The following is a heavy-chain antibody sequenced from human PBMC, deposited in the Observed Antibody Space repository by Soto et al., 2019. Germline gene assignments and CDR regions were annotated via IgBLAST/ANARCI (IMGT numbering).Heavy chain of an antibody. D-gene: IGHD4-17*01. J-gene: IGHJ4*02. CDR3: ARKGSGDYALDY. V-gene: IGHV2-5*02. Sequence: QITLKESGPTLVKPTQTLTLTCTLSGFSLSTSGVGVGWIRQSPGKALEWLAVIYWDDVKHYSPSLERRRTITKATSESEVVLTMTNMDPVDTATYYCARKGSGDYALDYWGQGILVTVSS. CDR1: GFSLSTSGVG. CDR2: IYWDDVK.